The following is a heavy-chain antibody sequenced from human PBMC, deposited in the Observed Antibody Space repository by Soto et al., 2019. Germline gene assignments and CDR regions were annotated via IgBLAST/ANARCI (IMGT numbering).Heavy chain of an antibody. V-gene: IGHV1-24*01. CDR2: FDPEDGET. CDR1: VYTLTELS. CDR3: HIPAHRGYYYYGMDV. J-gene: IGHJ6*02. Sequence: ASVKVSCKVSVYTLTELSMHWVRQAPGKGLEWMGGFDPEDGETIYAQKFQGGVTMTEDTSTDTAYMELSSLRSEDTAVYYCHIPAHRGYYYYGMDVWGQGTTVTVSS.